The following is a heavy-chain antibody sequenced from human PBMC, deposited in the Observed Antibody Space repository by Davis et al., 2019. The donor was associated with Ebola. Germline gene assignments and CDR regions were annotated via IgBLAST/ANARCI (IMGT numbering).Heavy chain of an antibody. V-gene: IGHV4-38-2*02. CDR2: MHHSGSS. CDR3: AREETRGSIAGWFDP. Sequence: SETLSLTCAVSGYSIRSGYYWGWLRQPPGKGLEWIGSMHHSGSSYYNPSLKSRVTMSVDTSKNQFSVRLSSLTAADTALYYCAREETRGSIAGWFDPWGQGTLVTVSS. CDR1: GYSIRSGYY. D-gene: IGHD2-21*01. J-gene: IGHJ5*02.